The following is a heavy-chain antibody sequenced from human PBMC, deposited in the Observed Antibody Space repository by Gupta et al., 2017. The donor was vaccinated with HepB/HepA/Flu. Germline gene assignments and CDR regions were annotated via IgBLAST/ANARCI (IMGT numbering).Heavy chain of an antibody. CDR2: VYYSGNT. J-gene: IGHJ6*02. V-gene: IGHV4-39*01. Sequence: QLQLLASGPGLVKPSETLSLTCPVSGGSISSSSHYWGWICHPPGKGLEWIGSVYYSGNTYYHPSLKSRVTISVDTSKNQFSLKLSSVTAADRAVYYCASGRWGEIFFYPVGVDVWGQGTTVTVSS. D-gene: IGHD2/OR15-2a*01. CDR1: GGSISSSSHY. CDR3: ASGRWGEIFFYPVGVDV.